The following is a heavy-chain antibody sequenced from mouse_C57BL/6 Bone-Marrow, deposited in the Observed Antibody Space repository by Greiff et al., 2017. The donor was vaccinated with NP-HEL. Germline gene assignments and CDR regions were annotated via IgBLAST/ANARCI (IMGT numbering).Heavy chain of an antibody. CDR3: AIYYGSSYDAMDY. CDR2: ISSGGSYT. D-gene: IGHD1-1*01. J-gene: IGHJ4*01. V-gene: IGHV5-6*02. Sequence: DVKLVESGGDLVKPGGSLKLSCAASGFTFSSYGMSWVRQTPDKRLEWVATISSGGSYTYYPDSVKGRFTISRDNAKNTLYLQMSSLKSEDTAMYYCAIYYGSSYDAMDYWGQGTSVTVSS. CDR1: GFTFSSYG.